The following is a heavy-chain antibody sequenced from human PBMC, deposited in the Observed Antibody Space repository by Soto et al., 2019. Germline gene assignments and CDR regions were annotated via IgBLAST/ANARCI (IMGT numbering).Heavy chain of an antibody. CDR1: RYTLYSYG. J-gene: IGHJ5*02. D-gene: IGHD1-26*01. Sequence: CSPGLSCASSRYTLYSYGVHWIRQDRGKGLEWVAVISYDGSNKYYADSVKGRFTISRDNSKNTLYLQINSLRGVDRAGYYCAKGSYVIVDNGCFDPCGQGTLVTVPS. CDR2: ISYDGSNK. V-gene: IGHV3-30*18. CDR3: AKGSYVIVDNGCFDP.